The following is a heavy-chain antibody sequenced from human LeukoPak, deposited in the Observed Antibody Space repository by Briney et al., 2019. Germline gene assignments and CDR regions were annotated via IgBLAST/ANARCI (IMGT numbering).Heavy chain of an antibody. D-gene: IGHD3-10*01. CDR2: IYYSGIT. CDR3: ARVTSGEFADY. J-gene: IGHJ4*02. CDR1: GGSISIGGYY. V-gene: IGHV4-31*03. Sequence: PSQTLSLTCTVSGGSISIGGYYWSWIRQHPGKGLEWIGYIYYSGITYYNPSLKSRVVISVDTSKNQFSLYLSSVTAADTAVYYCARVTSGEFADYWGQGNGVSVSS.